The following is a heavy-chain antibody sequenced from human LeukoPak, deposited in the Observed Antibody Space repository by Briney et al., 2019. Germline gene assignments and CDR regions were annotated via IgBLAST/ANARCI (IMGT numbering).Heavy chain of an antibody. CDR2: IYYSGST. V-gene: IGHV4-30-4*01. CDR3: ARGIRFRPYYFDY. D-gene: IGHD3-3*02. Sequence: PSETLSLTCTVSGGSISSGDYYWSWIRQPPGKGLEWIGYIYYSGSTYYNPSLKSRVTISVDTSKNQFSLKLSSVTAADTAVYYCARGIRFRPYYFDYWGQGTLVTVS. CDR1: GGSISSGDYY. J-gene: IGHJ4*02.